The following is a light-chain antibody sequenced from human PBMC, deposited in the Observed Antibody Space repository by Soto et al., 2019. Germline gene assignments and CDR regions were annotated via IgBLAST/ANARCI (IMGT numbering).Light chain of an antibody. CDR3: QQYNNWPPLT. CDR1: QSVSSN. V-gene: IGKV3D-15*01. Sequence: EIVMTQSPATLSVSAGERVTLSCRASQSVSSNLAWYRQKPGQAPRLLIYGASTRATGIPARFSGSGSGTDFTLTISSLQSEDFAVYYCQQYNNWPPLTFGGGTKVEIK. J-gene: IGKJ4*01. CDR2: GAS.